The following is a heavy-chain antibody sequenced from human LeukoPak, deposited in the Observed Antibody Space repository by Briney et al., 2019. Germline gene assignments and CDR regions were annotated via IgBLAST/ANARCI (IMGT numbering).Heavy chain of an antibody. Sequence: KSGGSLRLSCAASGFTFSSYSMNWVRQAPGKGLEWVSSISSSSSYIYYADSVKGRFTISRDNAKNTLYLQMNSLRDDDTAVYYCVRGVGVSRFNYLDPWGQGTLVIVSS. J-gene: IGHJ5*02. D-gene: IGHD1-7*01. CDR3: VRGVGVSRFNYLDP. CDR1: GFTFSSYS. V-gene: IGHV3-21*01. CDR2: ISSSSSYI.